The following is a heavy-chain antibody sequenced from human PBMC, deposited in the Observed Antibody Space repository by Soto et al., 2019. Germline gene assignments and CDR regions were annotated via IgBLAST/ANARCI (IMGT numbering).Heavy chain of an antibody. Sequence: GGSLRLSCAASGFTFSNYGMHWVCQAPDRGLEWGAFISCAGSTTHFAGSVRGRFTVSRDNSKNTLYLQIGSVRPEDMAVYYCPKGRIHPPLFPEFEYWGEGA. CDR3: PKGRIHPPLFPEFEY. CDR2: ISCAGSTT. J-gene: IGHJ4*02. V-gene: IGHV3-30*18. D-gene: IGHD3-10*01. CDR1: GFTFSNYG.